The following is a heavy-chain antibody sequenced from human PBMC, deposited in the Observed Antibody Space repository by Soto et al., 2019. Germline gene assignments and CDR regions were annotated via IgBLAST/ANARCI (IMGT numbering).Heavy chain of an antibody. D-gene: IGHD1-26*01. CDR3: ARLSGSYYSAFDI. CDR2: INPNSGGT. CDR1: GYTFTGYY. Sequence: ALVKVSCKASGYTFTGYYMHWVRQAPGQGLEWMGWINPNSGGTNYAQKFQGWVTMTRDTSISTAYMELSRLRSDDTAVYYCARLSGSYYSAFDIWGQGTMVTVSS. J-gene: IGHJ3*02. V-gene: IGHV1-2*04.